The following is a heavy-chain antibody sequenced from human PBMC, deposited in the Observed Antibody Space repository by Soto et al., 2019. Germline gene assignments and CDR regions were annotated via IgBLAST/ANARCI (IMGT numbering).Heavy chain of an antibody. J-gene: IGHJ4*02. D-gene: IGHD3-22*01. V-gene: IGHV3-23*01. CDR1: GFTFSSYA. CDR3: ARGYYDSSGYLYFDY. CDR2: ISGSGGST. Sequence: GGSLRLSCAASGFTFSSYAMKWVRQAPGKGLEWVSAISGSGGSTYYADSVKGRFIISRDNSKNTLYLQMNSLRADDTAVYYCARGYYDSSGYLYFDYWGQGTLVTVSS.